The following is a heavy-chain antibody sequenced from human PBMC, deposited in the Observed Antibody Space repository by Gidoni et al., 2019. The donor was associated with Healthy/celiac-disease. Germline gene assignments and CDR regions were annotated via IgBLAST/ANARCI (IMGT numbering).Heavy chain of an antibody. D-gene: IGHD6-6*01. CDR2: IYHSGST. CDR3: ARGSVIAALNWFDP. Sequence: QLQLQESGSGLVKPSQTLSLTCGASGGSIRSGRYSWIWIRPPPGKGLEWIGYIYHSGSTYYDPSLKSRVTISVDRSKNQFSLKLSSVTAADTAVYYCARGSVIAALNWFDPWGQGTLVTVSS. J-gene: IGHJ5*02. CDR1: GGSIRSGRYS. V-gene: IGHV4-30-2*01.